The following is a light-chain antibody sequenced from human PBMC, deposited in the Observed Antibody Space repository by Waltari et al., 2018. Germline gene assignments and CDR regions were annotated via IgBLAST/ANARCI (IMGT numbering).Light chain of an antibody. V-gene: IGKV1-8*01. Sequence: AIRMTQSPSSLSESTGDRVTITCRASQSVSTYLAWYQQKPGKAPKLLIYAASTLQRGVPLRFSGSGSGTDFTLSISCLQSEDFATYYCQQYYDYQRSFGQGTKVEIK. CDR2: AAS. CDR3: QQYYDYQRS. CDR1: QSVSTY. J-gene: IGKJ1*01.